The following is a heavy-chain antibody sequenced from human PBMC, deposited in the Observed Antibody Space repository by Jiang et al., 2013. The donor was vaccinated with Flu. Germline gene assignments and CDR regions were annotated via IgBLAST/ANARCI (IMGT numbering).Heavy chain of an antibody. D-gene: IGHD5-18*01. CDR2: INAAGDTI. Sequence: VQLVESGAGLVRPGGSLRLSCAASGFPFNFFEMNWVRQTPGKGLEWVAYINAAGDTIYYADAVKGRFTISRDNTKNSLVLQMNSLRVEDTALYYCVTEGYAGLRNWGQGVLVTV. CDR3: VTEGYAGLRN. CDR1: GFPFNFFE. V-gene: IGHV3-48*03. J-gene: IGHJ4*02.